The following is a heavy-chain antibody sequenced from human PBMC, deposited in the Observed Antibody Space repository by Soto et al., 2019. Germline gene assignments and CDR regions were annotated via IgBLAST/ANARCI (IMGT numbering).Heavy chain of an antibody. D-gene: IGHD1-1*01. V-gene: IGHV4-34*01. CDR3: ARGSGIVALPGELEDVNYDY. J-gene: IGHJ4*02. CDR1: GQSFSGHS. CDR2: INESGST. Sequence: QVQLQQWGAGLVKPSETLSLSCAVYGQSFSGHSWAWIRQPPGKGLEWIGEINESGSTYYNPSRQRRVTISTDTSKNKFSLKLSSVSAADTAAYFCARGSGIVALPGELEDVNYDYWGQGTLVNVSS.